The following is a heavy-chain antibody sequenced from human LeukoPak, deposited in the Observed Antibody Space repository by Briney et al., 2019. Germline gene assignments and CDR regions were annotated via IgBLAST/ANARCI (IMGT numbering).Heavy chain of an antibody. CDR1: GGSISSYY. D-gene: IGHD3-22*01. V-gene: IGHV4-59*01. CDR3: ARTYYYDSSGYYQDY. J-gene: IGHJ4*02. Sequence: SETLSLTCTVSGGSISSYYWSWIRQPPGQGLEWIGYIYYSGSTNYNPSLKSRVTISVDTSKNQFSLKLSSVTAADTAVYYCARTYYYDSSGYYQDYWGQGTLVTVSS. CDR2: IYYSGST.